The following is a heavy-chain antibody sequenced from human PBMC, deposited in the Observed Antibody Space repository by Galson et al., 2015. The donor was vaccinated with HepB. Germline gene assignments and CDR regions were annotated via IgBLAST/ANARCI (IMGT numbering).Heavy chain of an antibody. J-gene: IGHJ4*02. V-gene: IGHV1-3*01. CDR3: ASAYCSGGSCNEFDY. Sequence: SVKVSCKASGYTFTSYAMHWVRQAPGQRLEWMGWINAGNGNTKYSQKFQGRVTITRDTSASTAYMELSSLRSEDTAVYYCASAYCSGGSCNEFDYWGQGTLVTVSS. CDR1: GYTFTSYA. D-gene: IGHD2-15*01. CDR2: INAGNGNT.